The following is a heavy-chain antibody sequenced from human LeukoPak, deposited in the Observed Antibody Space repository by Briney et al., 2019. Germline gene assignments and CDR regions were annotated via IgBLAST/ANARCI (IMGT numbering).Heavy chain of an antibody. CDR1: GFTFSSYA. CDR2: ISYDGSNK. V-gene: IGHV3-30*04. J-gene: IGHJ6*02. D-gene: IGHD4-23*01. CDR3: ARDLDYGGKWRYYYYGMDV. Sequence: GGSLRLSCAASGFTFSSYAMHWVRQAPGKGLEWVAVISYDGSNKYYADSVKGRFTISRDNSKNTLYLQMNSLRAEDTAVYYCARDLDYGGKWRYYYYGMDVWGQGTTVTVSS.